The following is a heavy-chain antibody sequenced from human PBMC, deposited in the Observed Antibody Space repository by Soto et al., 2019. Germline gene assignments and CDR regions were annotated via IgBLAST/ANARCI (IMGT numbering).Heavy chain of an antibody. D-gene: IGHD6-19*01. CDR3: ARERSSGWYVDY. CDR1: GYTFTSYD. CDR2: MNPNSGNT. J-gene: IGHJ4*02. V-gene: IGHV1-8*01. Sequence: QVQLVQSGAEVKKPGASVKVSCKASGYTFTSYDINRVRQATGQGLEWMGWMNPNSGNTGYAQKFQGRVTMTRNTSIITAYMELSSLRSEDTAVYYCARERSSGWYVDYWGQGTLVTVSS.